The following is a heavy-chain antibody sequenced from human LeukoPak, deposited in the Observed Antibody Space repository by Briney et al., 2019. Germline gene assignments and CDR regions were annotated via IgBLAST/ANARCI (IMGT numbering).Heavy chain of an antibody. D-gene: IGHD6-13*01. CDR1: GYTFTGYY. Sequence: GASVEVSCKASGYTFTGYYMHWVRQAPGQGLEWMGWINPNSGGTNYAQKFQGRVTMTRDTSISTAYMELSRLRSDDTAVYYCARDARPNSSTRPAYYYYMDVWGKGTTVTVSS. CDR3: ARDARPNSSTRPAYYYYMDV. J-gene: IGHJ6*03. V-gene: IGHV1-2*02. CDR2: INPNSGGT.